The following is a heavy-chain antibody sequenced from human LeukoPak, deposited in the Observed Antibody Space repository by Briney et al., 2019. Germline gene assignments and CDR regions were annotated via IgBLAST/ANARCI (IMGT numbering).Heavy chain of an antibody. CDR1: GFTFSGSW. D-gene: IGHD3-3*01. CDR2: ISGGGGST. CDR3: AKDRADYDFWSGPLDY. J-gene: IGHJ4*02. Sequence: GGSLRLSCAASGFTFSGSWMHWVRQAPGKGLEWVSAISGGGGSTYYADSVKGRFTISRENSKNTLYLQMNSLRPEDTAVYYCAKDRADYDFWSGPLDYWGQGTLVTVSS. V-gene: IGHV3-23*01.